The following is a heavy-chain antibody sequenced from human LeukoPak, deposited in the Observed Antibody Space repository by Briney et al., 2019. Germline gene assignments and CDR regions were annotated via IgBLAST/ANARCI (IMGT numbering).Heavy chain of an antibody. D-gene: IGHD3-22*01. CDR3: AGDVYDSRGYYPDY. J-gene: IGHJ4*02. V-gene: IGHV4-59*01. CDR1: VGSISSYY. CDR2: NYYSGST. Sequence: SETLSLTCTVYVGSISSYYWRWIRQPPGKGLEWIGYNYYSGSTNYGPSLKSRVSISVDTSKNQFSLKLSSVTAADTAVYYWAGDVYDSRGYYPDYWGQGTLVTVSS.